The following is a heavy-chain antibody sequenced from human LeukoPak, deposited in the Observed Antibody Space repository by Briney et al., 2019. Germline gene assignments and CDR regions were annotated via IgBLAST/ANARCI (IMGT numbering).Heavy chain of an antibody. CDR3: ARDQYDTWSRRGNFDS. V-gene: IGHV3-53*01. CDR2: XYSDGST. Sequence: XVRLAPGKGXEXXXVXYSDGSTYYADSVKGRFTISRDNSKNTLYLQMNSLRAEDTAVFYCARDQYDTWSRRGNFDSWGQGTLVIVSS. J-gene: IGHJ4*02. D-gene: IGHD3-3*01.